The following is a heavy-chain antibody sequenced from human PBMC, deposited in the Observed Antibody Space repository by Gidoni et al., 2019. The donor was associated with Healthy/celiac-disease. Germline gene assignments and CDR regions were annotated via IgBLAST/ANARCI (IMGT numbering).Heavy chain of an antibody. D-gene: IGHD4-17*01. CDR3: ARAPTDYGDYEGVSYYYYGMDV. J-gene: IGHJ6*02. Sequence: QVQLVESGGGVVQPGRSLRLSCAASGFTFSSYAMHWVRQAPGKGLEWVAVISYDGSNKYYADSVKGRFTISRDNSKNTLYLQMNSLRAEDTAVYYCARAPTDYGDYEGVSYYYYGMDVWGQGTTVTVSS. V-gene: IGHV3-30-3*01. CDR1: GFTFSSYA. CDR2: ISYDGSNK.